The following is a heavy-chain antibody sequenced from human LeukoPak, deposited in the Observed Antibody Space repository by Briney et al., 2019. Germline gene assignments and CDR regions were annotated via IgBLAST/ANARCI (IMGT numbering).Heavy chain of an antibody. CDR1: GFTFSSFG. CDR2: LSYDGSNK. J-gene: IGHJ4*02. D-gene: IGHD5-24*01. V-gene: IGHV3-30*18. Sequence: PGGSLRLSCEASGFTFSSFGMHWVRQAPGKGLEWVAVLSYDGSNKYYADSVKGRFTISRDNSKNTLYLQMNSLRAEDTAVYYCAKDFFRGRDGYNYYFDYWGQGTLVTVSS. CDR3: AKDFFRGRDGYNYYFDY.